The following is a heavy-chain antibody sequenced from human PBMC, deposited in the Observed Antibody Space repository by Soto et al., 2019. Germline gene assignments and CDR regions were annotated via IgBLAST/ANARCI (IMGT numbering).Heavy chain of an antibody. CDR3: ARDTATPGPDFDS. CDR1: GDSVSSNSAA. Sequence: QVQLQQSGPGLVKPSQTLSLTCGISGDSVSSNSAAWNWIRQSPSRGLEWLGRTYYRSRWSTDYAVSVKSRININPDTSKNQFSLQLNSVTPEDTAIYYCARDTATPGPDFDSWGQGILVTVSS. V-gene: IGHV6-1*01. J-gene: IGHJ4*02. D-gene: IGHD6-13*01. CDR2: TYYRSRWST.